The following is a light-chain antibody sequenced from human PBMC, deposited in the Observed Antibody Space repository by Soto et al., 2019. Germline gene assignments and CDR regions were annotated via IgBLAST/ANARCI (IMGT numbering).Light chain of an antibody. J-gene: IGKJ1*01. CDR3: QQYYSYPRT. CDR1: QGISSY. Sequence: AIRMTQSPSSLSAPTGDRVTITCRASQGISSYLAWYQQKPGKAPKLLIYAASTLQSGVPSRLSGSGSGTDFTLTIRCLQSEDFATYYCQQYYSYPRTFGQGTKVEIK. CDR2: AAS. V-gene: IGKV1-8*01.